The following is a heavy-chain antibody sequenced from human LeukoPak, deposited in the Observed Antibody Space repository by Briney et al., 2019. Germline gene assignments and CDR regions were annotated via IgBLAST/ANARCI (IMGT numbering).Heavy chain of an antibody. CDR2: ISGGGITT. J-gene: IGHJ4*02. Sequence: GGSLRLSCAASGFTFSDYAMSWVRQAPGKGLEWVSTISGGGITTYYADSAKGRFTISRDNSKNTMFLRMNSLRADDTAVYYCPRQSYASGWNPFDYWGQGILVTVSS. CDR3: PRQSYASGWNPFDY. D-gene: IGHD6-19*01. V-gene: IGHV3-23*01. CDR1: GFTFSDYA.